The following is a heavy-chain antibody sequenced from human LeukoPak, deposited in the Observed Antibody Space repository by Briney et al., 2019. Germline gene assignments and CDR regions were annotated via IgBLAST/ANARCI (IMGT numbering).Heavy chain of an antibody. V-gene: IGHV1-18*01. J-gene: IGHJ6*03. CDR3: ARDGPQVGNRDIVVVPAYYYMDV. D-gene: IGHD2-2*01. CDR2: ISAYNGNT. Sequence: ASVTVSCKASGYTFTSYGISWVRQAPGQGLEWMGWISAYNGNTNYAQKLQGRVTMTTDTSTSTAYMELRSLRSDDTAVYYCARDGPQVGNRDIVVVPAYYYMDVWGKGTTVTVSS. CDR1: GYTFTSYG.